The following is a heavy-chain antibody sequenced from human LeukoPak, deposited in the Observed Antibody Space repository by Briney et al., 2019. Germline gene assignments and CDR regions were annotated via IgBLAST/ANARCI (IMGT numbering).Heavy chain of an antibody. J-gene: IGHJ4*02. V-gene: IGHV3-33*01. CDR2: IWYDGNNK. CDR1: GFTFSRYA. Sequence: GRSLRLSCAASGFTFSRYAMHWVRQAPGKGLEWVTLIWYDGNNKYYADSVKGRFTVSRDNAKNSLYLQMNSLRAEDTAVYYCARDNRGYDYWGQGTLVTVSS. D-gene: IGHD5-12*01. CDR3: ARDNRGYDY.